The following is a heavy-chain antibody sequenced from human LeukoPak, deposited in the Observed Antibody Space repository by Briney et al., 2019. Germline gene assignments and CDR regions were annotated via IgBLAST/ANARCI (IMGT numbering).Heavy chain of an antibody. D-gene: IGHD3-3*01. CDR2: MYSSGST. CDR1: GGSISSGNYY. CDR3: ARPHYDFWSGYPSCFDS. Sequence: SETLSLTCTVSGGSISSGNYYWGWIPQPPGKGLEWIGRMYSSGSTYYNPSLKTRVTISVDTSNNQFSLKLSSVTAADAAVYYCARPHYDFWSGYPSCFDSWGQGTLVTVSS. J-gene: IGHJ4*02. V-gene: IGHV4-39*07.